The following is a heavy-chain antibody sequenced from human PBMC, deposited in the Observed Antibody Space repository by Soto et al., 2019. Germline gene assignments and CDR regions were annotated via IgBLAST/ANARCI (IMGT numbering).Heavy chain of an antibody. D-gene: IGHD7-27*01. V-gene: IGHV3-33*01. CDR2: IWYDGSNK. Sequence: ESGGGVVQPGRSLRLSCAASGFTFSSYGMHWVRQAPGKGLEWVAVIWYDGSNKYYADSVKGRFTISRDNSKNTLYLQMNSLRAEDTAVYYCARDPNPYYYYYYMDVWGKGTTVTVSS. J-gene: IGHJ6*03. CDR1: GFTFSSYG. CDR3: ARDPNPYYYYYYMDV.